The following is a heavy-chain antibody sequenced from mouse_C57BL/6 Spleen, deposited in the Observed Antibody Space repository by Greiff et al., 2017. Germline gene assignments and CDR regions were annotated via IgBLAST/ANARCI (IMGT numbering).Heavy chain of an antibody. Sequence: QVQLKESGAELVKPGASVKISCKASGYAFSSYWMNWVKQRPGKGLEWIGQIYPGDGDTNYNGKFKGKATLTADKSSSTAYMQLSSLTSEDSAVYFCARGEDYSAWFAYWGQGTLVTVSA. D-gene: IGHD2-12*01. V-gene: IGHV1-80*01. J-gene: IGHJ3*01. CDR2: IYPGDGDT. CDR1: GYAFSSYW. CDR3: ARGEDYSAWFAY.